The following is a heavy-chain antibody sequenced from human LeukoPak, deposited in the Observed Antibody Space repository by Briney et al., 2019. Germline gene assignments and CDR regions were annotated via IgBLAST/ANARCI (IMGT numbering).Heavy chain of an antibody. CDR2: MNPNSGNT. Sequence: ASVKVSCKASGYTFTSYDINWVRQATGQGLEWMGWMNPNSGNTGYAQKFQGRVTMTRNTSISTAYMELSSLRSEDTAVYYCARWGSPDIVATTDYYYYGMDVWGRGTTVTVSS. J-gene: IGHJ6*02. D-gene: IGHD5-12*01. CDR3: ARWGSPDIVATTDYYYYGMDV. V-gene: IGHV1-8*01. CDR1: GYTFTSYD.